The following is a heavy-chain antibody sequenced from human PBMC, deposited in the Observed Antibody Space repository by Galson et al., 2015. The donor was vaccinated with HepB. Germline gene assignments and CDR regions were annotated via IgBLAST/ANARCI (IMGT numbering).Heavy chain of an antibody. D-gene: IGHD3-10*01. CDR1: GFTFSSYG. CDR3: AKSRLLWFGELLTTDY. Sequence: SLRLSCAASGFTFSSYGMHWVRQAPGKGLEWVAVISYDGSNKYYADSVKGRFTISRDNSKNTLYLQMNSLRAEDTAVYYCAKSRLLWFGELLTTDYWGQGTLVTVSS. CDR2: ISYDGSNK. J-gene: IGHJ4*02. V-gene: IGHV3-30*18.